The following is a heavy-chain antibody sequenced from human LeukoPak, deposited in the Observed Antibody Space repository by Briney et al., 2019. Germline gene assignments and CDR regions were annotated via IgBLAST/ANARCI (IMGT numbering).Heavy chain of an antibody. CDR1: GFTFSGSA. CDR2: TKPNSYAT. J-gene: IGHJ4*02. Sequence: PGGSLKLSCAAPGFTFSGSAMHWVPPASGKGLEWVGQTKPNSYATAYAASVKGRFTISRDDSKNTACLQMDSLKTEDTAVYYCTRRGSDTANAFDIWGQGTLVTVSS. CDR3: TRRGSDTANAFDI. D-gene: IGHD5-18*01. V-gene: IGHV3-73*01.